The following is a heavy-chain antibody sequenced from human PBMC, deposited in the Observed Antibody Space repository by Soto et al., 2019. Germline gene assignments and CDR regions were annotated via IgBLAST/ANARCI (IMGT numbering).Heavy chain of an antibody. Sequence: SETLSLTCAVSGGSISSGGYSWSWIRQPPGKGLEWIGYIYHSGSTYYNPSLKSRVTISVDRSKNQFSLKLSSVTAADTAVYYCARVLYDFWSGSCYGMDVWGQGTTVTVSS. D-gene: IGHD3-3*01. CDR3: ARVLYDFWSGSCYGMDV. J-gene: IGHJ6*02. V-gene: IGHV4-30-2*01. CDR1: GGSISSGGYS. CDR2: IYHSGST.